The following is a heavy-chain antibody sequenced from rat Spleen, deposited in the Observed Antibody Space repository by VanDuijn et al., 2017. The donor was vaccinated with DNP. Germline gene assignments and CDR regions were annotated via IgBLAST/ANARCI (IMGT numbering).Heavy chain of an antibody. CDR1: GFTFSNYY. CDR2: ISYDGSST. Sequence: EVQLVESGGGLVQPGRSLKLSCAASGFTFSNYYMAWVRQAPKKGLEWVATISYDGSSTYYRDSVKGRFTISRDNAKSTLYLQMDSLRSEDTATYYCTTMGDYWGQGVMVTVSS. D-gene: IGHD1-7*01. CDR3: TTMGDY. V-gene: IGHV5-7*01. J-gene: IGHJ2*01.